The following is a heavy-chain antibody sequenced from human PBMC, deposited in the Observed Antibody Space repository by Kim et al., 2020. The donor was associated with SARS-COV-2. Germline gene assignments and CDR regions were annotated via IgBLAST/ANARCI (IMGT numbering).Heavy chain of an antibody. CDR1: GGSISSSSYY. CDR2: IYYSGST. CDR3: ARQLFTSNFDY. J-gene: IGHJ4*02. D-gene: IGHD3-3*01. Sequence: SETLSLTCTVSGGSISSSSYYWGWIRQPPGKGLEWIGSIYYSGSTYYNPSLKSRVTISVDTSKNQFSLKLSSVTAADTAVYYCARQLFTSNFDYWGQGT. V-gene: IGHV4-39*01.